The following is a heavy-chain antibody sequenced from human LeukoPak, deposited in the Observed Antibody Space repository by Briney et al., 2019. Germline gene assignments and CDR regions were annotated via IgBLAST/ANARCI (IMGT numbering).Heavy chain of an antibody. CDR2: INHSGST. J-gene: IGHJ6*03. Sequence: SETLSLTCAVYGGSFSGYYWSWIRQPPGKGLEWIGEINHSGSTSYNPSLKSRVTISVDTSKNQFSLKLGSVTAADTAVYYCARRRGGYCSSTSCSHWSYMDVWGKGTTVTVSS. CDR1: GGSFSGYY. CDR3: ARRRGGYCSSTSCSHWSYMDV. D-gene: IGHD2-2*01. V-gene: IGHV4-34*01.